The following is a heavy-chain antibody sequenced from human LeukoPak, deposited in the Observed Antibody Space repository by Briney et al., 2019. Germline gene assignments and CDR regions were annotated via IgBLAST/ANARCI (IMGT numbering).Heavy chain of an antibody. Sequence: GRSLRLSCAASGFTFSSYGMHWVRQAPGKGLEWVAVISYDGSNKYYADFVKGRFTISRDNSKNTLYLQMNSLRAEDTAVYYCAKDPGGSYHYWYFDLWGRGTLVTVSS. CDR1: GFTFSSYG. J-gene: IGHJ2*01. CDR3: AKDPGGSYHYWYFDL. V-gene: IGHV3-30*18. CDR2: ISYDGSNK. D-gene: IGHD1-26*01.